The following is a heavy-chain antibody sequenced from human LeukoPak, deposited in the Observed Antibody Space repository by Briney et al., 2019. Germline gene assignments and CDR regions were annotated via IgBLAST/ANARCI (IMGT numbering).Heavy chain of an antibody. CDR3: ARVAPTTNYYELYNDAFDI. V-gene: IGHV4-59*12. D-gene: IGHD3-22*01. CDR1: GGSISGYY. Sequence: PSETLSLTFTVSGGSISGYYWSWIRQPPGKGLEWIGYIYSSGSTNYNPSLKSRITISLDTSKNQFSLKLSSVTAADTAVYYCARVAPTTNYYELYNDAFDIWGQGTMVTVSS. J-gene: IGHJ3*02. CDR2: IYSSGST.